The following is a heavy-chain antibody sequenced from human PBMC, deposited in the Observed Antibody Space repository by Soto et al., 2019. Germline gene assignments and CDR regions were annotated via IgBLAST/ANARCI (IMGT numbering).Heavy chain of an antibody. V-gene: IGHV1-3*01. Sequence: GASVKVSCKASGYTFTSYAMHWVRQAPGQRLEWMGRINAGNGNTKYSQKFQGRVTITRDTSASTAYMELSSLRSEDTAVYYCARASVRYYYDSRPGSGMDVWGQGTTVTVSS. J-gene: IGHJ6*02. CDR2: INAGNGNT. CDR1: GYTFTSYA. CDR3: ARASVRYYYDSRPGSGMDV. D-gene: IGHD3-22*01.